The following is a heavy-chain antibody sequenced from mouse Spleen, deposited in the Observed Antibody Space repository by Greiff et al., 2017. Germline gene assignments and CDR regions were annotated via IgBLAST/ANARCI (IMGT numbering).Heavy chain of an antibody. CDR1: GFNIKDYY. CDR2: IDPENGDT. Sequence: VQLKESGAELVRPGASVKLSCTASGFNIKDYYMHWVKQRPEQGLEWIGWIDPENGDTEYAPKFQGKATMTADTSSNTAYLQLSSLTSEDTDVYYCNAQFITTVAYFDYWGQGTTLTVSS. V-gene: IGHV14-4*02. CDR3: NAQFITTVAYFDY. D-gene: IGHD1-1*01. J-gene: IGHJ2*01.